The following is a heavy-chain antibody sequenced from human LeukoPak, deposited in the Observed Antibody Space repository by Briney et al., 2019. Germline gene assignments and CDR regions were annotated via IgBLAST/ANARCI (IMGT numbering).Heavy chain of an antibody. Sequence: GGSLRLSCAAPGFTLSGYWMHWVRQAPGKGLVWVSRINSDGSSPSYADSVKGRFTISRDNAKNTLYLEMNSLRAEDTAVYYCARLRQRGYCSSTSCESDYWGQGTLVTVSS. CDR2: INSDGSSP. V-gene: IGHV3-74*01. J-gene: IGHJ4*02. CDR3: ARLRQRGYCSSTSCESDY. D-gene: IGHD2-2*01. CDR1: GFTLSGYW.